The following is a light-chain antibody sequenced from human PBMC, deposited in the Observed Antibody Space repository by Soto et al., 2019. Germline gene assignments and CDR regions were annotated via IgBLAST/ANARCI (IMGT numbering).Light chain of an antibody. J-gene: IGKJ5*01. CDR1: QSVRSN. CDR3: QQYNIWPL. V-gene: IGKV3-15*01. Sequence: EIVMTQSPATMSVSPGERATLSCRASQSVRSNLAWYQQKPGQAPRLLIYGASTRATGIPARFSGSGSGTEFTLTISSLQSEDFAVYYCQQYNIWPLFGGGTRLEIK. CDR2: GAS.